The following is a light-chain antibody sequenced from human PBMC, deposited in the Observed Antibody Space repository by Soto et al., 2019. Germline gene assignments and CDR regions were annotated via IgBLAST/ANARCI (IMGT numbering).Light chain of an antibody. CDR3: QQYASSART. CDR1: QSVTNTY. V-gene: IGKV3-20*01. Sequence: EVVLTESPATLSLSPGERGPLSCRARQSVTNTYLAWYQQKPGQAPRLLFYGASVRATGIPDRFSGSGSGTDFTLTISRLEPEDCAVYYCQQYASSARTFGPGTKV. J-gene: IGKJ1*01. CDR2: GAS.